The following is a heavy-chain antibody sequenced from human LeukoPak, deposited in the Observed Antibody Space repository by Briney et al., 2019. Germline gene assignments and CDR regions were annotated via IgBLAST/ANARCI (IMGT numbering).Heavy chain of an antibody. J-gene: IGHJ4*02. D-gene: IGHD4-23*01. CDR1: GFTFSSYS. CDR3: AKNDYGGSPVAIDY. Sequence: GGSLRLSCAASGFTFSSYSMNWVRQAPGKGLEWVSSISSSSSYIYYADSVKGRFTISRDNSKNTLYLQMNSLRAEDTAVYYCAKNDYGGSPVAIDYWGQGALVTVSS. CDR2: ISSSSSYI. V-gene: IGHV3-21*04.